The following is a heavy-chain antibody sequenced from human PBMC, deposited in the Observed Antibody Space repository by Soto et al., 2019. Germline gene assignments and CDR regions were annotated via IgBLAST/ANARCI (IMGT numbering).Heavy chain of an antibody. Sequence: EVQLVESGGGLVQPGGSLRLSCAASGFTVSSNYMSWVRQAPGKGLEWVSVIYSGGSTYYADSVKGRFTISRDNSKNTLYLQMNSLRAEDTAVYYCARELTSSRYTRNTYFDYWGQGTLVTVSS. D-gene: IGHD3-16*02. V-gene: IGHV3-66*01. J-gene: IGHJ4*02. CDR3: ARELTSSRYTRNTYFDY. CDR2: IYSGGST. CDR1: GFTVSSNY.